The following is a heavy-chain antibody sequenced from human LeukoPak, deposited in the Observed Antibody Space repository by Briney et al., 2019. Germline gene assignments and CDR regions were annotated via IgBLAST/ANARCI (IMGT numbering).Heavy chain of an antibody. Sequence: SETLSLTCTVSGGSISSYYWTWLRQPPGKGLEWIGSIYYSGSTYYNPSLKSRVTISVDTSKNQFSLKLSSVTAADTAVYYCARDPPPWLRYYGMDVWGQGTTVTVSS. CDR3: ARDPPPWLRYYGMDV. J-gene: IGHJ6*02. CDR1: GGSISSYY. V-gene: IGHV4-39*07. CDR2: IYYSGST. D-gene: IGHD3-10*01.